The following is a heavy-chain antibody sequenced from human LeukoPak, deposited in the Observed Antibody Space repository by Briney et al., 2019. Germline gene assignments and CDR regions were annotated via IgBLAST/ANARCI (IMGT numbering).Heavy chain of an antibody. CDR1: GFTVSSNY. J-gene: IGHJ6*02. D-gene: IGHD2-2*01. CDR3: AREKYPYGMDV. Sequence: GGSLRLSCAASGFTVSSNYMSWVRQAPGKELEWVSVIYSGGSTYYADSVKGRFTISRDNSKNTLYLQMNSLRAGDTAVYYCAREKYPYGMDVWGQGTTVTVSS. V-gene: IGHV3-66*01. CDR2: IYSGGST.